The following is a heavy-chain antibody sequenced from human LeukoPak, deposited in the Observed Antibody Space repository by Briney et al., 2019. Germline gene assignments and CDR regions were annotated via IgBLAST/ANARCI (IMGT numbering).Heavy chain of an antibody. CDR2: IYTSGST. V-gene: IGHV4-61*02. Sequence: SQTLSLTCTVSGGSISSGSYYWSWIRQPAGKGLEWIGRIYTSGSTNYNPSLKSRVTISVDTSKNQFSLKLSSVTAADTAVYYCARAPMYSSSSLWFDPWGQGTLVTVSS. J-gene: IGHJ5*02. CDR3: ARAPMYSSSSLWFDP. CDR1: GGSISSGSYY. D-gene: IGHD6-6*01.